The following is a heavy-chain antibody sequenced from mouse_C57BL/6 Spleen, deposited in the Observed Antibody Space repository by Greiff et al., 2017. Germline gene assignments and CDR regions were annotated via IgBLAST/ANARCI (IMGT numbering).Heavy chain of an antibody. V-gene: IGHV8-8*01. CDR3: ARMTYVSPIDY. J-gene: IGHJ2*01. D-gene: IGHD1-1*01. CDR1: GFSLSTFGMG. Sequence: QVTLKESGPGISQPSQTLSLTCSFSGFSLSTFGMGVGWIRQPSGKGLEWLAHIWWDDDQYYNPALKRRLTISKDTSKNQVFLKLANVDSAVTATYCYARMTYVSPIDYWGQGTTLTVSS. CDR2: IWWDDDQ.